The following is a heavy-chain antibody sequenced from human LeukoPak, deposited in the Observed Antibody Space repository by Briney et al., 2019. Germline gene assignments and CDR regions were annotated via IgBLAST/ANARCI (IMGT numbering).Heavy chain of an antibody. V-gene: IGHV4-4*02. CDR1: GSSISSSKC. D-gene: IGHD5-12*01. CDR2: IYHSGST. CDR3: ARRYSGYDEYFDY. Sequence: PSGTLSLTCAVSGSSISSSKCWSWVRQPPGKGLEWSGEIYHSGSTNYNPSLKSRVTISVDKSKNQFSLKLSSVTAADTAVYYCARRYSGYDEYFDYWGQGTLVTVSS. J-gene: IGHJ4*02.